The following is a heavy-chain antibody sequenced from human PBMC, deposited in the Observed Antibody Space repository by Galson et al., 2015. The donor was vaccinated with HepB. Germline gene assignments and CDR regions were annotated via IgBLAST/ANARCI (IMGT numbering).Heavy chain of an antibody. CDR1: GYTFTDYY. CDR2: VDPEDGET. J-gene: IGHJ5*02. V-gene: IGHV1-69-2*01. D-gene: IGHD2-2*01. CDR3: ATGPDPIVVVPAAIRGWFDP. Sequence: VKVSCKVSGYTFTDYYMHWVQQAPGKGLEWMGLVDPEDGETIYAEKFQGRVTITADTSTDTAYMELSSLRSEDTAVYYCATGPDPIVVVPAAIRGWFDPWGQGTLVTVSS.